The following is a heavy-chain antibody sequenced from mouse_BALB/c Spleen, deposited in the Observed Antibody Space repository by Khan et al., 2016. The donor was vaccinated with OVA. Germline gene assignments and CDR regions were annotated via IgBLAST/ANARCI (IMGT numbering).Heavy chain of an antibody. V-gene: IGHV3-2*02. CDR1: GYSITNDYA. J-gene: IGHJ4*01. CDR3: ARSLYYNYGYALDY. Sequence: QLEESGPGLVKPSQSLSLTCTVTGYSITNDYAWNWIRQFPGNKLEWMGYISSTGSTSYNPSLKSRISITRDTSKNQFFLQLRSVTSEDTATYYCARSLYYNYGYALDYWGRGTSVTVSS. D-gene: IGHD2-4*01. CDR2: ISSTGST.